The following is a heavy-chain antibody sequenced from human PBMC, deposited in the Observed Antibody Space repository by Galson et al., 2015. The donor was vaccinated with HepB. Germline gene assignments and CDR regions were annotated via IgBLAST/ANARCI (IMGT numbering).Heavy chain of an antibody. Sequence: QSGAEVKKPGESLNISCNASGYTFSSRWIAWVRQMPGKGLEWMGIIYPGDSDVKYSPSFKGQVTMSVDKSTSTAYLHWTSLKASDTAIYYCARRWGTGWSRAWFDPWGQGTLVTVSS. CDR3: ARRWGTGWSRAWFDP. D-gene: IGHD6-19*01. CDR1: GYTFSSRW. J-gene: IGHJ5*02. CDR2: IYPGDSDV. V-gene: IGHV5-51*03.